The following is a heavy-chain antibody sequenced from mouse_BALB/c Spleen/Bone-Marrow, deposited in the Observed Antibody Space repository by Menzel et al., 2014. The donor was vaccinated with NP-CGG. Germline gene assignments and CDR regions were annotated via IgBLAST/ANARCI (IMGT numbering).Heavy chain of an antibody. Sequence: EVKLEESGGGLVKPGGSLKLSCAASGFTFSSYTMSWVRRTPEKRLEWVATISSGGSYTYYPDSVKGRFTISRDNAKNTLYLQMSSLKSEDTAMYYCTSMITRGYYFDYWGQGTTLTVSS. V-gene: IGHV5-6-4*01. CDR3: TSMITRGYYFDY. J-gene: IGHJ2*01. CDR2: ISSGGSYT. CDR1: GFTFSSYT. D-gene: IGHD2-4*01.